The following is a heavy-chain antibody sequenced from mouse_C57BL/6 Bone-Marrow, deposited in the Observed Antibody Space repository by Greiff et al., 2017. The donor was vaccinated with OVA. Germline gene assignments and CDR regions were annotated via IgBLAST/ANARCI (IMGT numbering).Heavy chain of an antibody. Sequence: EVKLLESGGGLVQPKGSLKLSCAASGFSFNTYAMNWVRQAPGKGLEWVARIRSKSNNYATYYADSVKDRFTISRDDSESMLYLQMNNLKTEDTAMYYCVRESNSWYFDVWGTGTTVTVSS. CDR2: IRSKSNNYAT. D-gene: IGHD2-5*01. V-gene: IGHV10-1*01. CDR3: VRESNSWYFDV. J-gene: IGHJ1*03. CDR1: GFSFNTYA.